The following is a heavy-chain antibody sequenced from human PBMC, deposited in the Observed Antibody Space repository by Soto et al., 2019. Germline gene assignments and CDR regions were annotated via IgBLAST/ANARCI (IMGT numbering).Heavy chain of an antibody. CDR3: ARNRQRWLQLHYAFDI. Sequence: QVQLVQSGADVKKPGSSVKVSCKASGGTFSSYAISWVRQSPGQGLEWMGGIIPIFGTANYAQKFQGRVTITADKSTSTADMELSSLRSEDTAVYYCARNRQRWLQLHYAFDIWGQGTMVTFAS. CDR2: IIPIFGTA. J-gene: IGHJ3*02. D-gene: IGHD5-12*01. V-gene: IGHV1-69*06. CDR1: GGTFSSYA.